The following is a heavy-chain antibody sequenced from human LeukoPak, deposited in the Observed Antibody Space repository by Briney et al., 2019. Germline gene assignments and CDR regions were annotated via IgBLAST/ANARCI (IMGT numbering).Heavy chain of an antibody. J-gene: IGHJ6*02. CDR1: GFTFSSYA. Sequence: PGGSLRLSCAASGFTFSSYAMSWVRQAPGKGLEWVSAIYSGGSTYYADSVKGRFTISRDNSKNTLYLQMNSLRAEDTAVYYCARDPNLYYYYGMDVWGQGTTVTVSS. CDR3: ARDPNLYYYYGMDV. CDR2: IYSGGST. V-gene: IGHV3-66*01.